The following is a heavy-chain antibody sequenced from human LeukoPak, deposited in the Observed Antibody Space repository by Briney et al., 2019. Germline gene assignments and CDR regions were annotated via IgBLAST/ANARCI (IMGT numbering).Heavy chain of an antibody. J-gene: IGHJ6*04. CDR2: ISSSGSTI. V-gene: IGHV3-48*03. CDR1: GFTFSSYE. CDR3: AELGITMIGGV. Sequence: GGSLRLSCAASGFTFSSYEMNWVRQAPGKGLEWVSYISSSGSTIYYADSVKGRFTISRDNAKNSLYLQMNSLRAEDTAVYYCAELGITMIGGVWGKETTVTVSS. D-gene: IGHD3-10*02.